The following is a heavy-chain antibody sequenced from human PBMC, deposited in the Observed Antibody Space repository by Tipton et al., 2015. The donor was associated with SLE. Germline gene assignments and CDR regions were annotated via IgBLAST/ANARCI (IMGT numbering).Heavy chain of an antibody. D-gene: IGHD5-24*01. Sequence: TLSLTCSVSGGSISSGGFYWSWIRQPPGKGLEWIGEINHSGTTNYNPSLKRRVSMSVDTSKNQFSLKVYSVTAADTAVYYCARTIQFGPGDWGRGTLVTVSS. CDR1: GGSISSGGFY. CDR2: INHSGTT. J-gene: IGHJ4*02. V-gene: IGHV4-61*08. CDR3: ARTIQFGPGD.